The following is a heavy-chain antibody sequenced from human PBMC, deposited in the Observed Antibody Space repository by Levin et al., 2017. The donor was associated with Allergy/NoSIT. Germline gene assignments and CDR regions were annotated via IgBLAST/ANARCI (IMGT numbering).Heavy chain of an antibody. J-gene: IGHJ4*02. D-gene: IGHD3-22*01. CDR1: GGSIRSSSYY. CDR2: MYYSGST. CDR3: GRYYYDSSGYYPGY. Sequence: GSLRLSCTVSGGSIRSSSYYWGWIRQPPGKGLEWIGSMYYSGSTYYNPSLKRRVTISVDTSKNQFSLKLSSVTAADTAVYYCGRYYYDSSGYYPGYWGQGTLVTVSS. V-gene: IGHV4-39*01.